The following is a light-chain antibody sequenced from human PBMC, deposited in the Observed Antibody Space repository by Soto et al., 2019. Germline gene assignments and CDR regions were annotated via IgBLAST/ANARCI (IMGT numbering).Light chain of an antibody. CDR2: DVT. J-gene: IGLJ2*01. V-gene: IGLV2-14*03. CDR1: SSDIGGYNY. Sequence: QSVLSQPASVSGSLGQSITISCIGTSSDIGGYNYVSWYQQHPGKAPKVMIFDVTNRPSGLSNRFSGSRSGNTASLTISGLQAEDEADYYCSSYTSSSTIIFGRGTKLTVL. CDR3: SSYTSSSTII.